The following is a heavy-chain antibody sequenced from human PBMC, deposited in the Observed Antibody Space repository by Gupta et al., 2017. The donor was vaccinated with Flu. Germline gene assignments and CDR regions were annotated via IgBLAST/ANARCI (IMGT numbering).Heavy chain of an antibody. D-gene: IGHD3-10*01. Sequence: QVQLVQSGAEVKKPGASVKVSCKVSGYTLTELSMHWVRQAPGKGLEWMGGFDPEDGETIYAQKFQGRVTMTEDTSTDTAYMELSSLRSEDTAVYYCATGIGGSGSYYYYYYGMDVWGQGTTVTVSS. V-gene: IGHV1-24*01. J-gene: IGHJ6*02. CDR2: FDPEDGET. CDR3: ATGIGGSGSYYYYYYGMDV. CDR1: GYTLTELS.